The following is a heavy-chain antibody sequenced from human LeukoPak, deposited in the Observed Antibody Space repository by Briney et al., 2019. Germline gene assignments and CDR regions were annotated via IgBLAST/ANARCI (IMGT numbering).Heavy chain of an antibody. CDR3: ARDSYMFGSDY. Sequence: PGGSLRLSCAASGFTFSSYAMSWVRQAPGKGLEWVSYISNGGGTIYYADSVKGRFTISRDNAKNSVFLQMNTLRAEDTAVYYCARDSYMFGSDYWGQGTLVTVSS. CDR2: ISNGGGTI. D-gene: IGHD3-10*02. V-gene: IGHV3-48*03. CDR1: GFTFSSYA. J-gene: IGHJ4*02.